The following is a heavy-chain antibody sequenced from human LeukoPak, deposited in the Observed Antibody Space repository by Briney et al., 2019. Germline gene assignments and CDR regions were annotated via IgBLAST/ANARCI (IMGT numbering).Heavy chain of an antibody. Sequence: SETLSLTWTVSGGSISSYYWSWIRQPAGKGLEWIGRIYTSGSTNYNPSLKSRVTMSVDTSKNQFSLKLSSVTAADTAVYYCARDGRITIFGVVHDAFDIWGQGTMVTVSS. CDR3: ARDGRITIFGVVHDAFDI. V-gene: IGHV4-4*07. J-gene: IGHJ3*02. CDR2: IYTSGST. CDR1: GGSISSYY. D-gene: IGHD3-3*01.